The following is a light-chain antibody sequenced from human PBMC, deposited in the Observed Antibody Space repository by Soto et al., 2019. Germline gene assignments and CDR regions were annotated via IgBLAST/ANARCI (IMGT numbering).Light chain of an antibody. CDR3: QQSYSTPQT. J-gene: IGKJ2*01. Sequence: DIPMTQSPSSLSASVGDRVTITCRASQSISSYLNWYQQKPGKAPKLLIYAASSLQSGVPSRFSGSGSGTDFTLTISSLQPEDCATYYCQQSYSTPQTFGQGTKLEIK. CDR1: QSISSY. CDR2: AAS. V-gene: IGKV1-39*01.